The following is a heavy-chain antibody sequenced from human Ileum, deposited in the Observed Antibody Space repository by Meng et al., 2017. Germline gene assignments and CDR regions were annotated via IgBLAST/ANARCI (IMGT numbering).Heavy chain of an antibody. D-gene: IGHD3-22*01. CDR1: GFKFDDYA. Sequence: GGSLRLSCTGSGFKFDDYAMHWVRQSPGKGLEWVSGISWNRAFTVYAESVKGRFTISRDNAKNSLYLQMSSLRAEDTAFYFCAKVRVENYYDTPTYVFGDFDLWGQGTMVTVSS. CDR2: ISWNRAFT. CDR3: AKVRVENYYDTPTYVFGDFDL. J-gene: IGHJ3*01. V-gene: IGHV3-9*01.